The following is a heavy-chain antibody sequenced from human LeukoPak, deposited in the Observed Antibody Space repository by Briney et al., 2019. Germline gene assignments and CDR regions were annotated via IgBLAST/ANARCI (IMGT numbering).Heavy chain of an antibody. CDR1: GGSFSGYY. V-gene: IGHV4-34*01. CDR3: ARHQGVVDL. CDR2: INHSGST. Sequence: SETLSLTCAVYGGSFSGYYWSWIRQPPGKGLEWIGEINHSGSTNYNPSLKSRVTISVDTSKNQFSLKVRSVTAADTAVYYCARHQGVVDLWGRGTLVTVSS. D-gene: IGHD3-3*01. J-gene: IGHJ2*01.